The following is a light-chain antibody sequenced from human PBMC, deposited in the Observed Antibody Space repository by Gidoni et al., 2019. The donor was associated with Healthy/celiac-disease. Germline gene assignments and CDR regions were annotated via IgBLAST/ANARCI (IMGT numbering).Light chain of an antibody. CDR2: GAS. Sequence: EIVLTQSTGTLSLSPGERATLSCRASQSVSSCYLAWYQQKPGQAPRLLIYGASSRATGIPDRFSGSGSGTDFTLTISRLEPEDFALYYCQQYGSSPQTFGQGTKVEIK. J-gene: IGKJ1*01. CDR3: QQYGSSPQT. CDR1: QSVSSCY. V-gene: IGKV3-20*01.